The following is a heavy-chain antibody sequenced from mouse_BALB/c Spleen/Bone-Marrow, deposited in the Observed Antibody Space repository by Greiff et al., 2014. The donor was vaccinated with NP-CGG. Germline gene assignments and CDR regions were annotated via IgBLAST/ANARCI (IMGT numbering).Heavy chain of an antibody. D-gene: IGHD1-1*01. CDR3: APYYYGSSQFAY. CDR1: GFNIKDTY. Sequence: EVKLQESGAELVKPEASVKLSCTASGFNIKDTYMHWVRQRPEQGLEWIGRIDPANGNTKYDPKFQGKATITADTSSNTAYLQLSSLTSEDTAVYYCAPYYYGSSQFAYWGQGTLVTVSA. J-gene: IGHJ3*01. V-gene: IGHV14-3*02. CDR2: IDPANGNT.